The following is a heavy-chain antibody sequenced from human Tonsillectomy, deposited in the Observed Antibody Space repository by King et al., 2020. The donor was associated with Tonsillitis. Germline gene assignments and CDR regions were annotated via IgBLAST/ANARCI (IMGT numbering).Heavy chain of an antibody. Sequence: VQLVESGGGLVQPGGSLRLSCAASGFTFSSYAMSWVRQAPGKGLEWVSGMSGSGGYTNYADSVKGRLTISRDNSKNTLYLQMNSLRAEDTAVYYCAKEGLGSLVDYWGQGTLVTVSS. J-gene: IGHJ4*02. CDR2: MSGSGGYT. D-gene: IGHD1-26*01. CDR3: AKEGLGSLVDY. CDR1: GFTFSSYA. V-gene: IGHV3-23*04.